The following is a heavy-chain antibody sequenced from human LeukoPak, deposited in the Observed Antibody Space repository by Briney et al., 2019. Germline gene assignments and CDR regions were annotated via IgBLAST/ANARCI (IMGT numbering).Heavy chain of an antibody. CDR1: GFTFINYW. CDR2: INSDGINT. V-gene: IGHV3-74*01. J-gene: IGHJ4*02. Sequence: PGGSLRLSCAASGFTFINYWMHWVRQAPGKGLVWVSRINSDGINTSYADSVKGRFTISIDNAKNTLYLQMNSLRAEDTAVYYCARDNDYGAYYFDYWGQGTLVTVSS. CDR3: ARDNDYGAYYFDY. D-gene: IGHD4-17*01.